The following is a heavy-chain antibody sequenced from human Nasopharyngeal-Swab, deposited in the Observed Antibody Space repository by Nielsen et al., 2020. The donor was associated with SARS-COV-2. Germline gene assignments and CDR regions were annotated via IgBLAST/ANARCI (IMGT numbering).Heavy chain of an antibody. CDR2: FDPEDGET. V-gene: IGHV1-24*01. D-gene: IGHD1-26*01. Sequence: ASVKVSCKVSGYTLTELSMHWVRQAPGKGREWMGGFDPEDGETIYAQKFQGRVTMTEDTSTDTAYMELSSLRSEDTAVYYCATEWAYHRNSGSFRYLGYWGQGTLVIVSS. CDR3: ATEWAYHRNSGSFRYLGY. CDR1: GYTLTELS. J-gene: IGHJ4*02.